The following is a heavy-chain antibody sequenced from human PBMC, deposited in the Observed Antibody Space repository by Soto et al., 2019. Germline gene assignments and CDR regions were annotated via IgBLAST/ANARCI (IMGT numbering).Heavy chain of an antibody. CDR2: INPNSGGT. V-gene: IGHV1-2*02. CDR3: ARDRSTLIRGGRHYYGMDV. Sequence: ASVKVSCKASGYTFTGPYIYWVRQAPGQGLEWMGWINPNSGGTDFAQKFQGRITMTRDTSISTVYMELNSLRAEDTAVYYCARDRSTLIRGGRHYYGMDVWGQGTTVTVSS. D-gene: IGHD3-16*01. CDR1: GYTFTGPY. J-gene: IGHJ6*02.